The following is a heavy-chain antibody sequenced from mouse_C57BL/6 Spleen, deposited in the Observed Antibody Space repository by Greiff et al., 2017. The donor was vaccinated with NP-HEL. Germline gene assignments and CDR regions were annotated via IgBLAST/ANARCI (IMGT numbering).Heavy chain of an antibody. CDR3: VRSYGTLDY. V-gene: IGHV10-1*01. J-gene: IGHJ2*01. CDR2: IRSKSNNYAT. CDR1: GFSFNTYA. Sequence: EVMLVESGGGLVQPKGSLKLSCAASGFSFNTYAMNWVRQAPGKGLEWVARIRSKSNNYATYYADSVKDRFTISRDDSESMLYLQMNNLKTEDTAMYYCVRSYGTLDYWGQGTTLTVSS. D-gene: IGHD2-1*01.